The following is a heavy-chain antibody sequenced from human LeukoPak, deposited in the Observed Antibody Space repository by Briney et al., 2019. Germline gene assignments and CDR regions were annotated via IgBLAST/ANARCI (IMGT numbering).Heavy chain of an antibody. J-gene: IGHJ6*03. D-gene: IGHD6-6*01. CDR3: ARDIAAPLEAYYYYMDV. CDR1: GYTFTGYY. CDR2: INPNSGGT. V-gene: IGHV1-2*02. Sequence: ASVKVSCKASGYTFTGYYMHWVRQAPRQGLEWMGWINPNSGGTNYAQKFQGRVTMTRDTSISTAYMELSRLRSDDTAVYYCARDIAAPLEAYYYYMDVWGKGTTVTVSS.